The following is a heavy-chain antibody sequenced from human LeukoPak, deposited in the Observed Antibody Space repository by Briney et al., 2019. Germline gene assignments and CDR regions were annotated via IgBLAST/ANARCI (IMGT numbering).Heavy chain of an antibody. J-gene: IGHJ4*02. Sequence: PGGSLRLSCVASGFTFGNYVMSWVRQAPGKGPEWFSSISGNGGSTYYADSVKGRFTISRDNSKNTLYVQMNNLRAEDTAVYYCAKEAYWGQGTLVTVSS. V-gene: IGHV3-23*01. CDR2: ISGNGGST. CDR1: GFTFGNYV. CDR3: AKEAY.